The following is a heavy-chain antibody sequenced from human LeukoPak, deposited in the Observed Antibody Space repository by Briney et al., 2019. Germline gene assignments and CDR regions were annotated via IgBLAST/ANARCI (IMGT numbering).Heavy chain of an antibody. CDR1: GGSITTYY. V-gene: IGHV4-59*08. D-gene: IGHD3-3*01. Sequence: PSETLSLTCTVSGGSITTYYWSWIRQPPGKGLEWIGYMYTTGNTNYNPSLASRVTLSLDASKNQFSLTLSSVTAADTAVYYCAKHDTLFGAAHFYMDVWGKGTTVTVSS. CDR2: MYTTGNT. CDR3: AKHDTLFGAAHFYMDV. J-gene: IGHJ6*03.